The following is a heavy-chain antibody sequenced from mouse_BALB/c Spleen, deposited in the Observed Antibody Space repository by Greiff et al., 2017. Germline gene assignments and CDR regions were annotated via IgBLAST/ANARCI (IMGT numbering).Heavy chain of an antibody. CDR3: ASREITTTGYAMEG. J-gene: IGHJ4*01. D-gene: IGHD2-4*01. V-gene: IGHV1-63*02. Sequence: VQLQQSGAELVRPGTSVKMSCKAAGYTFTNFWIGWVTQRPGHGLEWIGDIYPGGGYTNYNEKFKGKATLTAETSSSTAYMQLSSLTSEASAIYYCASREITTTGYAMEGWGQGTSVTVSS. CDR2: IYPGGGYT. CDR1: GYTFTNFW.